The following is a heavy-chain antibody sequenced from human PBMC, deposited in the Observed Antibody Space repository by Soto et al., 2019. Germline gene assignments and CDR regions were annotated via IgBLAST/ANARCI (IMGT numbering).Heavy chain of an antibody. CDR1: SHTFISYG. Sequence: QVQLVQSGAEVKKPGASVKVSCKASSHTFISYGINWVRQAPGQGLEWMGWISDYDGYTIYAQKLQGRVTMTTDTSTSTVYMELRSLKSDDTAVYYCSTPVLDYWGQGTLVTVSS. CDR3: STPVLDY. CDR2: ISDYDGYT. D-gene: IGHD2-15*01. V-gene: IGHV1-18*04. J-gene: IGHJ4*02.